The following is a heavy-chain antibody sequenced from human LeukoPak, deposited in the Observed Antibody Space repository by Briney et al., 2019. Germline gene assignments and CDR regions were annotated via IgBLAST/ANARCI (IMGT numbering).Heavy chain of an antibody. CDR1: GGSISSYY. J-gene: IGHJ6*02. CDR3: ARERKSGYSSGWYFQEGYYYGMDV. CDR2: IYTSGST. V-gene: IGHV4-4*07. Sequence: PSETLSLTCTVSGGSISSYYWSWIRQPAGKGLEWIGRIYTSGSTNYNPSLKSRVTMSVDTSKIQFSLKLSSVTAADTAVYYCARERKSGYSSGWYFQEGYYYGMDVWGQGTTVTVSS. D-gene: IGHD6-19*01.